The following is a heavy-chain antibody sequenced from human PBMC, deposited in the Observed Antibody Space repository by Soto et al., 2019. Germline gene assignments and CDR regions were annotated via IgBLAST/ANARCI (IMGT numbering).Heavy chain of an antibody. V-gene: IGHV4-34*01. CDR3: ARDYGDYEAYFQH. CDR2: INHSGST. CDR1: GGSFSGYY. Sequence: QVQLQQWGAGLLKPSETLSLTCAVYGGSFSGYYWSWIRQPPGKGLEWIGEINHSGSTNYNPSLKSRVXXSXDXXKNQFSLKLSSVTAADTAVYYCARDYGDYEAYFQHWGQGTLVTVSS. J-gene: IGHJ1*01. D-gene: IGHD4-17*01.